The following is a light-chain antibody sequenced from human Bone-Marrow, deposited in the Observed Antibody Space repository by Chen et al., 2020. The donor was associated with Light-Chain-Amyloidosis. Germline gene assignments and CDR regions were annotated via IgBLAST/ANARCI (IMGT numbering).Light chain of an antibody. CDR1: QTISSNY. J-gene: IGKJ4*01. CDR2: GSS. Sequence: EIFLTQSPATLSLSPGEGANLSCRASQTISSNYLTWYQQKFGQDPRLLIYGSSSRATGIPDRFTGSGSGTDFTLTINRLEPEDFAMYYCQQYGTSPLTFGGGTKVEIK. V-gene: IGKV3-20*01. CDR3: QQYGTSPLT.